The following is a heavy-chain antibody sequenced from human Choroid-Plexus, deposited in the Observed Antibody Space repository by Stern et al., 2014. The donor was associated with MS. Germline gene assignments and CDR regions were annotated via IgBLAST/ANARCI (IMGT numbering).Heavy chain of an antibody. CDR3: AKDRQYLTFFFDF. Sequence: VQLEESGGGVVQPGRPLRLSCAASGFSFSSFGMHWVRQAPGKGLVWWALISYDGSKDYADSVKGRFAISRDNSKNTLYLQMNSLRAEDTAVYYCAKDRQYLTFFFDFWGQGSLVTVSS. CDR2: ISYDGSK. D-gene: IGHD2/OR15-2a*01. V-gene: IGHV3-30*18. CDR1: GFSFSSFG. J-gene: IGHJ4*02.